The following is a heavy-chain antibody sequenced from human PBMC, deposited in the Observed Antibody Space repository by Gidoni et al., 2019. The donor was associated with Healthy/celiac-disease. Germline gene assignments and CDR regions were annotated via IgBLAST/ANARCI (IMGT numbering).Heavy chain of an antibody. Sequence: EVQLLESGGVLVQPGGSLRLSCAASGFTFSSYSMIWVRQAPGKGLEWVSAISGSGGSTYYADSVKGRFTISRDNSKNTLYLQMNSLRAEDTAVYYCAKVGALYYYDSSGYLDAFDIWGQGTMVTVSS. CDR3: AKVGALYYYDSSGYLDAFDI. CDR1: GFTFSSYS. D-gene: IGHD3-22*01. CDR2: ISGSGGST. V-gene: IGHV3-23*01. J-gene: IGHJ3*02.